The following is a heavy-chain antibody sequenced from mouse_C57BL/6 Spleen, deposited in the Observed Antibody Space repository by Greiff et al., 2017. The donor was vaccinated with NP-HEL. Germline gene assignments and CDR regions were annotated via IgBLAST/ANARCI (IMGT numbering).Heavy chain of an antibody. J-gene: IGHJ1*03. Sequence: VQLQQSGPELVKPGASVKISCKASGYAFSSSWMNWVKQRPGTGLEWIGRLYHGDGGNNYNGKFKGKATLTADNSSSTAYMPLSSLTAEYSAVYFCARGYDGYFHVWGTGTTVTVSS. D-gene: IGHD2-3*01. CDR1: GYAFSSSW. CDR3: ARGYDGYFHV. CDR2: LYHGDGGN. V-gene: IGHV1-82*01.